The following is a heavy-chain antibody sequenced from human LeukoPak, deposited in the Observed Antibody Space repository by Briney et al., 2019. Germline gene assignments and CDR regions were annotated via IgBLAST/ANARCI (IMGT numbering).Heavy chain of an antibody. Sequence: ETLSLTCTVSGGSISSDSHYWAWIRQPTGKGLEWVANIKQDGREKYYVDSVKGRFTISRDNAKNSLYLQMNSLRAEDTAVYYCARVLHGQRGYYFDYWGQGTLVTVSS. CDR2: IKQDGREK. D-gene: IGHD1-1*01. CDR3: ARVLHGQRGYYFDY. CDR1: GGSISSDS. V-gene: IGHV3-7*01. J-gene: IGHJ4*02.